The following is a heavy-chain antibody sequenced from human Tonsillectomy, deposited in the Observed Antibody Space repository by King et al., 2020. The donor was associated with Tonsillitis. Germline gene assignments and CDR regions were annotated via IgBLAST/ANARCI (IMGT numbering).Heavy chain of an antibody. V-gene: IGHV1-2*07. CDR2: INPGSGDT. CDR1: GYTFTGYY. Sequence: QLVQSGTEVKKPGASVKVSCKTSGYTFTGYYLHWVRQAPGQGLEWMGWINPGSGDTNYAHKFQGRVTMTKDTSIRTAYMEISSLRSDDTAIYYCARRRNRVRGIREGQDYFDYWGQGTLVTVSA. CDR3: ARRRNRVRGIREGQDYFDY. J-gene: IGHJ4*02. D-gene: IGHD3-10*01.